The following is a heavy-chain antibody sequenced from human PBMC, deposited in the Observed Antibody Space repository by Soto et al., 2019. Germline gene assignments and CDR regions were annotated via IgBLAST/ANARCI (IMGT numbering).Heavy chain of an antibody. V-gene: IGHV3-13*01. Sequence: GGSLRLSCAASGFTFSSYDMHWVRQATGKGLEWVSAIGTAGDTYYPGSVKGRFTISRENAKNSLYLQMNSLRAEDTAVYYCARFPTWSSRDYYYYGMDVWGQGTTVTVSS. D-gene: IGHD6-13*01. CDR1: GFTFSSYD. CDR2: IGTAGDT. CDR3: ARFPTWSSRDYYYYGMDV. J-gene: IGHJ6*02.